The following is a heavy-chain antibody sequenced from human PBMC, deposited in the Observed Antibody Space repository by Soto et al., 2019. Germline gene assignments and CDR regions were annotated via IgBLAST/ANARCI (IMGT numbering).Heavy chain of an antibody. CDR1: GFTFSNAW. CDR2: IKSKTDGGTT. CDR3: TTETYSSSSGDY. Sequence: GGSLRLSCAASGFTFSNAWMSWVRQAPGKGLEWVGRIKSKTDGGTTDYAAPVKGRFTISRDDSKNTLYLQMNSLKTEDTAVYYCTTETYSSSSGDYWGQGTLVTVSS. V-gene: IGHV3-15*01. D-gene: IGHD6-6*01. J-gene: IGHJ4*02.